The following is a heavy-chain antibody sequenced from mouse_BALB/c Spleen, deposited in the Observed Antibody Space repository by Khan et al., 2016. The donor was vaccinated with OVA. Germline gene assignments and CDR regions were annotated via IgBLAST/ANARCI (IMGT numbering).Heavy chain of an antibody. Sequence: EVQLQESGPGLVKPSQSLSLTCTVTGYSITSDYAWNWIRQSPGNKLEWLGYITYSGSTSYHPSLKSRISITRDTSKNQSFLQVNSVTTDDTATYYCAGERTDWGQGTSVTVSS. V-gene: IGHV3-2*02. CDR2: ITYSGST. CDR1: GYSITSDYA. CDR3: AGERTD. J-gene: IGHJ4*01.